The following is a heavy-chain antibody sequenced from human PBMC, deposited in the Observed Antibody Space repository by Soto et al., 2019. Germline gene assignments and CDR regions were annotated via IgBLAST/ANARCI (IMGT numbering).Heavy chain of an antibody. J-gene: IGHJ4*02. CDR2: INPSGGST. CDR1: GYTFTSYY. D-gene: IGHD6-19*01. Sequence: QVQLVQSGAEVKKPGASVKVSCKASGYTFTSYYMHWVRQAPGQGLEWMGIINPSGGSTSYAQKFQGRVTMTRGTSTSTVYMELSSLRSEDTSVYSCARHGRSSYSNGWYYFAYLGQGTLVTVSS. V-gene: IGHV1-46*01. CDR3: ARHGRSSYSNGWYYFAY.